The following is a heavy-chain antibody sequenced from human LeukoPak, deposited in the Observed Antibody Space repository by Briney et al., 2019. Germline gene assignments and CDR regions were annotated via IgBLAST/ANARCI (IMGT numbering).Heavy chain of an antibody. CDR1: GHTFTGHY. CDR3: ARLGGATLHN. V-gene: IGHV1-2*02. CDR2: INPNSGGT. J-gene: IGHJ4*02. Sequence: SSVKVSCKASGHTFTGHYMHWVRQAPGQGLEWMGWINPNSGGTNYAQKFQGRVTMTRDTSISTAYMELSRLRSDDTAVYYCARLGGATLHNWGQGTLVTVSS. D-gene: IGHD3-16*01.